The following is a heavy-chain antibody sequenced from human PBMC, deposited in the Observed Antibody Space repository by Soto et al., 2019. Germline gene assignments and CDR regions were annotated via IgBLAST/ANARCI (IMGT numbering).Heavy chain of an antibody. D-gene: IGHD2-21*02. J-gene: IGHJ4*02. CDR1: GASISSYY. Sequence: SETLSLTCTVSGASISSYYWSWIRKPPGKGLEWIGYIFFTGSTDYNPSLKSRVTISVDTSKNQFSLKLSSVTAADTAVYYCARGLAYCGGDCYFIDYWGQGTLVTVSS. CDR2: IFFTGST. CDR3: ARGLAYCGGDCYFIDY. V-gene: IGHV4-59*01.